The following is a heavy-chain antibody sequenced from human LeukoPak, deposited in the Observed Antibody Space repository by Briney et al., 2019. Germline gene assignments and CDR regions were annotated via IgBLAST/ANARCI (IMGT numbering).Heavy chain of an antibody. CDR3: ARGEEALGIAAAGPYYYYGMDV. Sequence: GASVKVSCKASGYTFTGYYMHWVRQAPGQGLEWMGWINPNSGGTNYAQKFQGRVTMTRDTSISTAYMELSRLRSDDTAVYYCARGEEALGIAAAGPYYYYGMDVWGQGTTVTVSS. CDR2: INPNSGGT. CDR1: GYTFTGYY. D-gene: IGHD6-13*01. J-gene: IGHJ6*02. V-gene: IGHV1-2*02.